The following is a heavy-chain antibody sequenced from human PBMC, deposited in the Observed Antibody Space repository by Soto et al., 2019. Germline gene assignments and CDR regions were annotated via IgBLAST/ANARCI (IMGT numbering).Heavy chain of an antibody. CDR3: ARGRSRPRGTSSGWQTGYYYYGMDV. CDR2: INHSGST. CDR1: GGSFSGYY. D-gene: IGHD6-19*01. Sequence: QVQLQQWGAGLLKPSETLSLTCAVYGGSFSGYYWSWIRQPPGKAPEWSGDINHSGSTDYNPPLKTRLTISVDTSKTQFSLKLSSVTAADTGVYYCARGRSRPRGTSSGWQTGYYYYGMDVWGQGTTVTVSS. V-gene: IGHV4-34*01. J-gene: IGHJ6*02.